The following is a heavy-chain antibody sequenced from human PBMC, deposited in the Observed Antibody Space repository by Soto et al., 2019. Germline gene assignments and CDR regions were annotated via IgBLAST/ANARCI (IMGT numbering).Heavy chain of an antibody. Sequence: PSETLSLTCTVSGGSIRNYYWRWIRQPAGKGLEWIGRVYSAGTTNYNPSLRSRVAMSVDTSKNQFSLRLDSVTAADTATYFCARDEYYDSNNWFEHWGLGTLVTVSS. CDR3: ARDEYYDSNNWFEH. CDR2: VYSAGTT. J-gene: IGHJ5*02. CDR1: GGSIRNYY. V-gene: IGHV4-4*07. D-gene: IGHD3-22*01.